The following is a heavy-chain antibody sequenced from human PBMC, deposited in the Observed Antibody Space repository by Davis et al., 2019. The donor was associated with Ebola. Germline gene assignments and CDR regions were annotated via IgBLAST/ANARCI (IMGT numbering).Heavy chain of an antibody. J-gene: IGHJ1*01. V-gene: IGHV4-34*01. CDR2: INHSGST. CDR1: GGSFSGYY. D-gene: IGHD2-2*01. Sequence: PSETLSLACAVYGGSFSGYYWSWIRQPPGKGLEWIGEINHSGSTNYNPSLKSRVTISVDTSKNQFSLKLSSVTAADTAVYYCARGAGRYCSSTSCYAGWAEYFQHWGQGTLVTVSS. CDR3: ARGAGRYCSSTSCYAGWAEYFQH.